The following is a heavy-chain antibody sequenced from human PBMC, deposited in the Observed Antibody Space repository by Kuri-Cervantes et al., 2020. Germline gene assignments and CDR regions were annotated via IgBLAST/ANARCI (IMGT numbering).Heavy chain of an antibody. Sequence: KVSCKGSGYSFTSYWIGWVRQMPGKGLEWMGIIYPGDPDTRYSLSFQGQVTISADKSISTAYLQRSSLKASDTAMYYCARASIWTSAFDIWGQGTMVTVSS. CDR2: IYPGDPDT. D-gene: IGHD3-3*02. CDR1: GYSFTSYW. J-gene: IGHJ3*02. V-gene: IGHV5-51*01. CDR3: ARASIWTSAFDI.